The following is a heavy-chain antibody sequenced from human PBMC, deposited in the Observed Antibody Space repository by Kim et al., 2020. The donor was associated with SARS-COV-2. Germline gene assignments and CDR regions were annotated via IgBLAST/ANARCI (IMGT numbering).Heavy chain of an antibody. J-gene: IGHJ4*02. CDR3: AKDLGLQRDYDYVWGSYPFDY. Sequence: GGSLRLSCAASGFTFSNYAMSWVRQAPGKGLEWVSGISGSGYSTTYADSVKGRFTISRDNSKNTLYLQMSSLRAEDTAVYYCAKDLGLQRDYDYVWGSYPFDYWGQGTLVTVSS. V-gene: IGHV3-23*01. D-gene: IGHD3-16*02. CDR2: ISGSGYST. CDR1: GFTFSNYA.